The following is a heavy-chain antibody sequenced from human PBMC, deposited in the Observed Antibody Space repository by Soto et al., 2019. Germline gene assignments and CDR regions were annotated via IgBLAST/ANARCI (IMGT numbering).Heavy chain of an antibody. CDR1: AYTFIGYY. CDR3: ARDLREGNYDI. V-gene: IGHV1-2*04. Sequence: QAQLVQSGAEVKEPGAPAKVSCKASAYTFIGYYVHWMRQAPGQGLEWIGWINPKNGGTKFAQKFQGWGTMTRDTSISTADMELSRLRSDDTAIYYCARDLREGNYDIWGQGTMVTVSS. D-gene: IGHD1-1*01. J-gene: IGHJ3*02. CDR2: INPKNGGT.